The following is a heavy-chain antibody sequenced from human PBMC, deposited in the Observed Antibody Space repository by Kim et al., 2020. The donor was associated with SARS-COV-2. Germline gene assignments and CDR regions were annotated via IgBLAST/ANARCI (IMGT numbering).Heavy chain of an antibody. CDR2: IYPGDSDT. D-gene: IGHD6-13*01. V-gene: IGHV5-51*07. CDR3: ARVLLAAAGTWAFDI. Sequence: GESLKISCKGSGYSFTSYWIGWVHQMPGKGLEWMGIIYPGDSDTRYSPSFQGQVTISADKSISTAYLQWSSLKASDTAMYYCARVLLAAAGTWAFDIWGQGTMVTVSS. J-gene: IGHJ3*02. CDR1: GYSFTSYW.